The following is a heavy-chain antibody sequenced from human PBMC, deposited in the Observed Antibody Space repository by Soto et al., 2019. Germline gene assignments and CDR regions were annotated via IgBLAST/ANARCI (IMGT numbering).Heavy chain of an antibody. Sequence: GGSLRLSCAASGFTFGASALQWVRQASGKGLEWLGRIGSRGETYATTYAASVKGRFTISRDDSKKTAYLQMNSLRAEDTAVYYCASYPALSVIELQVDVWGQGTTVTVSS. CDR2: IGSRGETYAT. CDR1: GFTFGASA. CDR3: ASYPALSVIELQVDV. V-gene: IGHV3-73*01. J-gene: IGHJ6*02. D-gene: IGHD3-16*02.